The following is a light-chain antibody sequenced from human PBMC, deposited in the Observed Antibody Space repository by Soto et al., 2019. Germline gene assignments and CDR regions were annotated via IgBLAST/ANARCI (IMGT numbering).Light chain of an antibody. Sequence: EIVLTQSPGTLSLSPGDRATLSCRASHSLSGSYIAWYQQKHGQAPRLLIYSTSTRATGIPDRFSGRGSGTHVTLAISRLEPEDFAVYYCHQFGDSPQTCGQGTTVEV. J-gene: IGKJ1*01. CDR2: STS. CDR3: HQFGDSPQT. V-gene: IGKV3-20*01. CDR1: HSLSGSY.